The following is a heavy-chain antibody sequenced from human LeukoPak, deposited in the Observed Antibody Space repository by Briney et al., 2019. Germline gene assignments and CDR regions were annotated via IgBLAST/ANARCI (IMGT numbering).Heavy chain of an antibody. CDR3: ARTVSYYDSSGLDY. CDR1: GYTFTSYG. CDR2: ISAYNGNT. Sequence: VASVKVSCKASGYTFTSYGISWVRQAPGQGLEWMGWISAYNGNTNYAQKLQGRVTMTTDTSTSTAYMELRSLRSDDTAVYYCARTVSYYDSSGLDYWGQGTLVTVSS. J-gene: IGHJ4*02. V-gene: IGHV1-18*01. D-gene: IGHD3-22*01.